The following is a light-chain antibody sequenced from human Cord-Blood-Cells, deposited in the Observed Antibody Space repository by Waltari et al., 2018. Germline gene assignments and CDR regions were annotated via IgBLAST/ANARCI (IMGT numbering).Light chain of an antibody. CDR3: QQYNNWPYT. Sequence: EIVMTQSPATLSVSPGGRATLPCRASQSVGSNLAWYQQKPGQAPRLHIYGAFTRATGIPARFSGSGSGTEFTLTISSLQYEDFAVYYCQQYNNWPYTFGQGTKLEIK. CDR2: GAF. CDR1: QSVGSN. J-gene: IGKJ2*01. V-gene: IGKV3-15*01.